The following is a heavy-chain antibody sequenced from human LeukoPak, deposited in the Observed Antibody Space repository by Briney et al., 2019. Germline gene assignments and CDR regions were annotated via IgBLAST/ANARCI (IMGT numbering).Heavy chain of an antibody. J-gene: IGHJ2*01. CDR2: IYYTGNN. D-gene: IGHD7-27*01. CDR1: GGSISNINFY. V-gene: IGHV4-39*01. CDR3: AKHQPNWGSGRYFDL. Sequence: PSETLSLTCSVSGGSISNINFYWGWIRQPPGKGLEWIGSIYYTGNNYINPSLKSRGTISVDTSKNQFFLKLTSVTAADTAVYYCAKHQPNWGSGRYFDLWGRGALVTVSS.